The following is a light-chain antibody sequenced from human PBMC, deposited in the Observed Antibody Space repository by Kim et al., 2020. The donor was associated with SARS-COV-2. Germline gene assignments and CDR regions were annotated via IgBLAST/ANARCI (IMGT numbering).Light chain of an antibody. CDR1: SLRSYY. CDR2: GRN. V-gene: IGLV3-19*01. Sequence: SSELTQDPAVSVALRQTVRITSQGHSLRSYYATWYQQKPRQAPLLVIFGRNNRPSGIPDRFSGSTSGNTASLTISGAQAEDEADFYCQSRDSGGNVVFGGVTKLNVL. J-gene: IGLJ2*01. CDR3: QSRDSGGNVV.